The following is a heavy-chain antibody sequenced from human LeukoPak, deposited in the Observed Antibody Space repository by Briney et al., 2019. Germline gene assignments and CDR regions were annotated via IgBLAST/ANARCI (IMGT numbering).Heavy chain of an antibody. CDR3: ARNYDILTGYYGYDFDY. J-gene: IGHJ4*02. CDR1: GYTFTSYG. CDR2: ISAYNGNA. Sequence: ASVKVSCKASGYTFTSYGISWVRQAPGQGLEWMGWISAYNGNANYAQKLQGRVTMTRDTSTSTVYMELSSLRSEDTAVYYCARNYDILTGYYGYDFDYWGQGTLVTVSS. D-gene: IGHD3-9*01. V-gene: IGHV1-18*01.